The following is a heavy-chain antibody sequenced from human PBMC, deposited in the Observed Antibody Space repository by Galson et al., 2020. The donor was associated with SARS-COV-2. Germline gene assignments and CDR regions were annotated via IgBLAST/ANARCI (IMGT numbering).Heavy chain of an antibody. CDR1: GDTFRNYA. D-gene: IGHD2-2*01. CDR3: ARHIVVVSPAGDYYYYYGMDV. Sequence: KISCKTSGDTFRNYAISWVRQAPGQGLEWMGRIIPILDIANYSQNFQGRVTSTADKSTTTAYMELSSLRSEDTAVYYCARHIVVVSPAGDYYYYYGMDVWGQGTTVTVSS. CDR2: IIPILDIA. J-gene: IGHJ6*02. V-gene: IGHV1-69*04.